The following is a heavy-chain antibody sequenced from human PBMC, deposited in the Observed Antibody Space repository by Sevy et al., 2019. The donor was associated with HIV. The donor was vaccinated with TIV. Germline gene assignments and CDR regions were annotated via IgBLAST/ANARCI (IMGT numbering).Heavy chain of an antibody. CDR2: INPNSGGT. J-gene: IGHJ3*02. V-gene: IGHV1-2*02. CDR3: ASDVDTAMVPDAFDI. CDR1: GYTFTGYY. D-gene: IGHD5-18*01. Sequence: ASVKVSCKASGYTFTGYYMHWVRQAPGQGLEWMGWINPNSGGTNYAQKFQGRVTMTRDTSISPAYMELSRLRSDDTAVYYCASDVDTAMVPDAFDIWGQGTMVTVSS.